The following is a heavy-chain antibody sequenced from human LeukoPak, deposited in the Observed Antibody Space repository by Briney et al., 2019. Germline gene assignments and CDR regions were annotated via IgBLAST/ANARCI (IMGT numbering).Heavy chain of an antibody. CDR2: INPNSGGT. D-gene: IGHD4-17*01. J-gene: IGHJ4*02. CDR1: GYTFTGYY. V-gene: IGHV1-2*02. CDR3: ATIDYGDNKPFDY. Sequence: ASVKVSCKASGYTFTGYYMHWVRQAPGQGLEWMGWINPNSGGTNYAQKFQGRVTMTRDTSISTAYMELSRLRSDDTAVYYCATIDYGDNKPFDYWGQGTLVTVSP.